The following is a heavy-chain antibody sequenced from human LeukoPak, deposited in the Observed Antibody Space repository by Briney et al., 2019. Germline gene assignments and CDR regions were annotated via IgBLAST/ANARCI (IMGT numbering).Heavy chain of an antibody. J-gene: IGHJ3*01. CDR3: AFCGGDCGGAFDV. CDR1: GYTFTNYD. V-gene: IGHV1-8*01. D-gene: IGHD2-21*02. CDR2: MTPNSGNT. Sequence: ASVKVSCKASGYTFTNYDINWLRQATGQGLEWMAWMTPNSGNTGHEQKFQGRLTMTRDISISTAYMELSSLRSEDTAVYYCAFCGGDCGGAFDVWGQGTVVTVSS.